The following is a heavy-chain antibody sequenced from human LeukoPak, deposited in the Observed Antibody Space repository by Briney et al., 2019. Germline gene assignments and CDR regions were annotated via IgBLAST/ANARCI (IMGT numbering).Heavy chain of an antibody. CDR1: GFTFSSYS. CDR3: AKDRRGYSYGYYYYYGMDV. J-gene: IGHJ6*02. CDR2: ISSSGSYT. V-gene: IGHV3-21*04. Sequence: PGGSLRLSCAASGFTFSSYSMNWVRQAPGKGLEWVSSISSSGSYTYYVDSVKGRFTISRDNAKSSLYLQMNSLRAEDTALYYCAKDRRGYSYGYYYYYGMDVWGQGTTVTVSS. D-gene: IGHD5-18*01.